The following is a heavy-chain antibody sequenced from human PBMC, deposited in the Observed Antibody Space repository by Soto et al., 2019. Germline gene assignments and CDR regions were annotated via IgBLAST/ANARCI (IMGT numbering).Heavy chain of an antibody. CDR2: IDTDGGGT. J-gene: IGHJ4*02. CDR1: GFTFRSHR. CDR3: ATVFDV. Sequence: EVQLVESGGGLVQPGGSLRVSCAASGFTFRSHRIHWVRQAPGKGLEWVSRIDTDGGGTSYADSVKGRFTISTDNAENKVYLHMNGLRVEDTAVYYCATVFDVWGQGTLVTVSS. V-gene: IGHV3-74*01. D-gene: IGHD4-17*01.